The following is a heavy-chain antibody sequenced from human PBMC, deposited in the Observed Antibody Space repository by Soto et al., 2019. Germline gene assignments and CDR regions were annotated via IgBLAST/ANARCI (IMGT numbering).Heavy chain of an antibody. D-gene: IGHD6-19*01. J-gene: IGHJ6*02. CDR3: AKDWASFSGWYNYYYGMYV. V-gene: IGHV3-30*18. CDR1: GFTFSSYG. CDR2: ISYDGSNK. Sequence: QVQLVESGGGVVQPGRSLRLSCAASGFTFSSYGMHWVRQAPGKGLEWVAVISYDGSNKYYADSVKGRFTISRDNSKNTLYLQMNSLRAEDTAVYYCAKDWASFSGWYNYYYGMYVWGQGTTVTVSS.